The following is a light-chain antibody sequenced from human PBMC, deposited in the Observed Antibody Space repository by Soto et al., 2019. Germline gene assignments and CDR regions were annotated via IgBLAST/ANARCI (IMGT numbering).Light chain of an antibody. Sequence: EIVLTQSPGTLSLSPGERATLSCRASQSFNSIYLAWYQQTPGQAPRLLLYGASTRVTGIQARFSGSGSGTEFSLTISSLQPDDFAAYYCQQDNSYSPAFGRGTKV. CDR3: QQDNSYSPA. CDR2: GAS. V-gene: IGKV3-20*01. J-gene: IGKJ1*01. CDR1: QSFNSIY.